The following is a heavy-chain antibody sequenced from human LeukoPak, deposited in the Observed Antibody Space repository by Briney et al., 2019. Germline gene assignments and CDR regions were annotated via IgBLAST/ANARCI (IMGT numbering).Heavy chain of an antibody. J-gene: IGHJ6*02. D-gene: IGHD3-16*01. CDR1: GGTFSSYA. CDR3: AFTFVHRPLYYYYGMDV. CDR2: IIPIFGTA. Sequence: SVKVSCKASGGTFSSYAISWVRQAPGQGLEWMGGIIPIFGTANYAQKFQGRVTITADESTSTAYMKLSSLRSEDTAVYYCAFTFVHRPLYYYYGMDVWGQGTTVTVSS. V-gene: IGHV1-69*01.